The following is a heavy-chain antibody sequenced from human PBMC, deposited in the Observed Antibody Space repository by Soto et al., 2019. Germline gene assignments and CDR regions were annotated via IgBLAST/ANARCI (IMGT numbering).Heavy chain of an antibody. CDR1: GFTFSSYA. CDR3: AKDIRAAAGTADSDY. D-gene: IGHD6-13*01. V-gene: IGHV3-23*01. J-gene: IGHJ4*02. Sequence: EVQLLESGGGLVQPGGSLRISCAASGFTFSSYAMSWVRQAPGKGLEWVSAISGSGGSTYYADSVKGRFTNSRDNSKNTLYLQMNSLRAEDTAVYYCAKDIRAAAGTADSDYWGQGTLVTVSS. CDR2: ISGSGGST.